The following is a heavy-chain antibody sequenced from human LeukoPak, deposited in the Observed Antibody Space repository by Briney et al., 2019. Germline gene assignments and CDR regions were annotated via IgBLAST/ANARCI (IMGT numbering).Heavy chain of an antibody. CDR3: ARHLKYYFDY. J-gene: IGHJ4*02. CDR2: IYYSGST. Sequence: PSETLSLTCTVSGGSISSGNYWGWIRQPPGKGLEWIGRIYYSGSTNYNPSLKSRVTMSVDTSKNQFSLKLSSVTAADTAVYYCARHLKYYFDYWGQGTLVTVSS. CDR1: GGSISSGNY. V-gene: IGHV4-39*07.